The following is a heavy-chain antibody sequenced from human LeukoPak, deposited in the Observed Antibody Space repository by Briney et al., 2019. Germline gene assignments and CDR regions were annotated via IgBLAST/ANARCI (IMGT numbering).Heavy chain of an antibody. Sequence: PSQTLSLTCAVSGGSISSGGYSWSWIRQPPGKGLEWIGEINHSGSTNYNPSLKSRVTISVDTSKNQFSLKLSSVTAADTAVYYCAVWTGYWGQGTLVTVSS. J-gene: IGHJ4*02. CDR1: GGSISSGGYS. D-gene: IGHD3/OR15-3a*01. V-gene: IGHV4-30-2*01. CDR2: INHSGST. CDR3: AVWTGY.